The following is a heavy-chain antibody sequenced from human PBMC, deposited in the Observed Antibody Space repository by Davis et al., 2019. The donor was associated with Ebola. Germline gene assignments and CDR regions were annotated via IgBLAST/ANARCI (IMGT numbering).Heavy chain of an antibody. CDR2: IMPRFRTP. D-gene: IGHD1/OR15-1a*01. V-gene: IGHV1-69*13. CDR3: GLVEHTSFGGNYYYRLDV. J-gene: IGHJ6*02. CDR1: GGTFSSYA. Sequence: SVKVSCKASGGTFSSYAFSWVRQAPGQGLEWMGGIMPRFRTPDYAQKFQDRVTITADESTTTASMELRSLRSEDTAVYYCGLVEHTSFGGNYYYRLDVWGQGTTVTVSS.